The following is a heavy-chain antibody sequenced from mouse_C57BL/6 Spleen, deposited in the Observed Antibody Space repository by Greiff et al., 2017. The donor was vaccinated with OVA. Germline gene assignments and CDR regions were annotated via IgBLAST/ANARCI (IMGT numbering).Heavy chain of an antibody. CDR2: INPSTGGT. D-gene: IGHD1-1*01. J-gene: IGHJ4*01. Sequence: VQLQQSGPELVKPGASVKISCKASGYSFTGYYMNWVKQSPEKSLEWIGEINPSTGGTTYNQKFKAKATLTVDKSSSTAYMQLKSLTSEDSAVYYCARPRLLRIAIDYWGQGTSVTVSS. V-gene: IGHV1-42*01. CDR3: ARPRLLRIAIDY. CDR1: GYSFTGYY.